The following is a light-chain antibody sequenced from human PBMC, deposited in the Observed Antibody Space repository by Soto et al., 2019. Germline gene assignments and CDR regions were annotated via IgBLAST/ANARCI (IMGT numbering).Light chain of an antibody. CDR1: QGISSY. CDR3: QQYYSYPPWT. CDR2: AAS. J-gene: IGKJ1*01. Sequence: THMTQSPSSVSASVGDRVTITCRASQGISSYLAWYQQKPGKAPKLLIYAASTLQSGVPSRFSGSGSGTDFTLTISCLQSEDFATYYCQQYYSYPPWTFGQGTKVDIK. V-gene: IGKV1-8*01.